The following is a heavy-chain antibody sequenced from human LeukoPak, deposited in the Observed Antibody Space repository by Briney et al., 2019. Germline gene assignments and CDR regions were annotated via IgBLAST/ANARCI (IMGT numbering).Heavy chain of an antibody. D-gene: IGHD5-18*01. CDR3: ASPGRIEHGMDV. J-gene: IGHJ6*02. V-gene: IGHV1-69*06. Sequence: GGIIPIFGTANYAQKFQGRVTITADKSTGTAYTELSSLRSEDTAVYYCASPGRIEHGMDVWGQGTTVTVSS. CDR2: IIPIFGTA.